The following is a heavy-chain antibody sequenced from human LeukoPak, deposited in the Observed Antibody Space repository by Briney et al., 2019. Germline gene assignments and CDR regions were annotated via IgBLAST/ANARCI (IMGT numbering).Heavy chain of an antibody. CDR1: GFTFSNYG. D-gene: IGHD3-10*01. V-gene: IGHV3-33*01. Sequence: PGGSLRLSCAASGFTFSNYGMHWVRQAPGKGLEWVALIWYDGSNKYYADSVKGRFTISRDNSKNTLYLQMNSLRAEDTAVYYCARIITMVRGPYYYYGMDVWAQGTTVTVSS. J-gene: IGHJ6*02. CDR3: ARIITMVRGPYYYYGMDV. CDR2: IWYDGSNK.